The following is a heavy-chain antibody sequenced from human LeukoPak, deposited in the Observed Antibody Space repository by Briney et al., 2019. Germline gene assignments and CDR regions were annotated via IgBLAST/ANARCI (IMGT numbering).Heavy chain of an antibody. Sequence: SETLSLTCNVSGGSISSYYWSWIRQPAGKGLEWIGRIYTSGSTNYNPSLKSRVTMSVDTSKNQFSLKLSSVTAADTAVYYCARVGWGYCSSTSCYSLTGYFDYWGQGTLVTVSS. D-gene: IGHD2-2*01. CDR1: GGSISSYY. CDR3: ARVGWGYCSSTSCYSLTGYFDY. V-gene: IGHV4-4*07. J-gene: IGHJ4*02. CDR2: IYTSGST.